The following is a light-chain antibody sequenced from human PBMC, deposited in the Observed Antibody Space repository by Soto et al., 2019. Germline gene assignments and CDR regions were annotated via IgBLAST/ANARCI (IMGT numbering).Light chain of an antibody. CDR3: QHRTNWPRT. CDR1: QSVSNNY. CDR2: GAS. V-gene: IGKV3D-20*02. Sequence: EIVLTQSPGTLSLSPGERATLSCRASQSVSNNYLAWYQQKPGQAPRLLIYGASRRATGIPDRFSGSGSGTDFTLTISRLEPEDFAVYFCQHRTNWPRTFGQGTKLDIK. J-gene: IGKJ2*01.